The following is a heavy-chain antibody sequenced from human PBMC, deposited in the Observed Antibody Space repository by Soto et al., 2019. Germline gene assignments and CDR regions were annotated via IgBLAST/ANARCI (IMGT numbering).Heavy chain of an antibody. V-gene: IGHV3-48*02. CDR3: ARDLGWAFDS. D-gene: IGHD6-19*01. Sequence: ESGGGSVQPGGSLRLSCAASGFTFSTFSMNWVRQAPGRGLEWISHISGGGRPISYADSVKGRFTISRDNAKNSLYLQMDSLTDEDTAVYYCARDLGWAFDSWGQGTLVTVSS. CDR1: GFTFSTFS. CDR2: ISGGGRPI. J-gene: IGHJ4*02.